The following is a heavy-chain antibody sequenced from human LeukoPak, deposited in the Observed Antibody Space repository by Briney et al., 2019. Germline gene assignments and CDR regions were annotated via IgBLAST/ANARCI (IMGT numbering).Heavy chain of an antibody. J-gene: IGHJ4*02. CDR1: GFTFSNAW. D-gene: IGHD5-18*01. CDR2: IKSKTDGGTT. CDR3: TTTLIAMSYYFDY. V-gene: IGHV3-15*01. Sequence: GGSLRLSCAASGFTFSNAWMSWVRQAPGKGLEGVGRIKSKTDGGTTDYAAPVKGRFTISRDDSKNTLYLQMNSLKTEDTAVYYCTTTLIAMSYYFDYWGQGTLVTVSS.